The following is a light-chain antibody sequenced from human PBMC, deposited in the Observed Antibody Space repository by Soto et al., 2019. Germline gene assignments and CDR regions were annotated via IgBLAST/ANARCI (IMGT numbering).Light chain of an antibody. CDR1: SSNIGSNT. J-gene: IGLJ2*01. V-gene: IGLV1-44*01. CDR3: ATWDASLSAVV. CDR2: SDS. Sequence: QSVLTQPRSASGTPGQRVTISCSGSSSNIGSNTVSWYQYLPGAAPTLLIHSDSQRPSGVPDRFSGSKSGASASLAISGLQSEDEAAYYCATWDASLSAVVFGGGTKLTVL.